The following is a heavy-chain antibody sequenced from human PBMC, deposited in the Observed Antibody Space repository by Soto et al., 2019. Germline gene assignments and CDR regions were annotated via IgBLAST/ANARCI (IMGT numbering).Heavy chain of an antibody. J-gene: IGHJ6*02. CDR3: AKVSRAVVVPAAMDV. D-gene: IGHD2-2*01. CDR2: ISGSGGST. Sequence: PGGSLRLSCAASGFTFSSYAMSWVRQAPGKGLEWVSAISGSGGSTYYADSVKGRFTISRDNSKNTLYLQMNSLRAEDTAVYYCAKVSRAVVVPAAMDVWGPGTTVTVSS. CDR1: GFTFSSYA. V-gene: IGHV3-23*01.